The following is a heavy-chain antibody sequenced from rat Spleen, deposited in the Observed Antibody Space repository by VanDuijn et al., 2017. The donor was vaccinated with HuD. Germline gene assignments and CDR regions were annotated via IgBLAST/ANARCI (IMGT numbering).Heavy chain of an antibody. J-gene: IGHJ2*01. CDR1: GFTFNNYW. Sequence: EVQLVESGGGLVQPGRSLKLSCVASGFTFNNYWMTWIRQAPGKGLEWVASITNIAGRTHYPDSVKGRFTLSRDDAKSTLFLQMDSLRSEDTATYYCARLSYYYDGYFDYWGQGVMVTVSS. CDR2: ITNIAGRT. CDR3: ARLSYYYDGYFDY. V-gene: IGHV5-31*01. D-gene: IGHD1-12*03.